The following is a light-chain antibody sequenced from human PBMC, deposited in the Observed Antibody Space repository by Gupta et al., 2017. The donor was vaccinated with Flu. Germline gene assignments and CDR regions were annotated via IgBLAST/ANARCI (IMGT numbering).Light chain of an antibody. Sequence: QSALTQPASVSGSPGQSITISSAGTTSDVGAYDYVSWYQQHPGKAPKLMIYEVSNRLSGVPTRFSGSKSATTASLTISWLQAEDEADYYCHSQTSNTNNVVFGGGTRLTVL. CDR2: EVS. CDR3: HSQTSNTNNVV. CDR1: TSDVGAYDY. V-gene: IGLV2-14*01. J-gene: IGLJ2*01.